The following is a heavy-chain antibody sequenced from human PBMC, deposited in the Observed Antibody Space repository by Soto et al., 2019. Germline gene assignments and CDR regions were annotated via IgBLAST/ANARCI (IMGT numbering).Heavy chain of an antibody. CDR2: IYASGST. CDR3: AGLKFTYFAC. J-gene: IGHJ1*01. CDR1: GGFIRGYY. V-gene: IGHV4-4*07. D-gene: IGHD3-9*01. Sequence: SETLSLTCTVSGGFIRGYYWSWIRQPAGKGLEWIGRIYASGSTNYNPSLKSRVTMSLDTSKNQFSLKLSSMTAADTAVYYCAGLKFTYFACWGQGTLVTVSS.